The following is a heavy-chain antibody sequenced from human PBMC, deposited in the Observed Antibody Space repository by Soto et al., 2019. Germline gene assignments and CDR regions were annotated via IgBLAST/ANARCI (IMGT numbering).Heavy chain of an antibody. CDR1: GYGFTTYG. Sequence: QVHLVQSGGEVKKPGASVKDSCKGSGYGFTTYGITWLRQAPGQGLEWMACISAHNGNTNYAQKLQGRVTVTRDTSTSTAYMELRSRRSDDRAVYYCARGRYGDYWGQGALVTLSS. J-gene: IGHJ4*02. CDR2: ISAHNGNT. CDR3: ARGRYGDY. D-gene: IGHD1-1*01. V-gene: IGHV1-18*01.